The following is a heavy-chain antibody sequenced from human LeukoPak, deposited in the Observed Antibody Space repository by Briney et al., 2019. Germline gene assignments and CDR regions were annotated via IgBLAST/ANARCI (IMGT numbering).Heavy chain of an antibody. CDR1: GGSIRSYY. CDR2: IYYSGST. V-gene: IGHV4-59*01. J-gene: IGHJ3*02. CDR3: ARDREGRYFDWSSDAFDI. Sequence: SETLSLTCTVSGGSIRSYYWSWIRQPPGKGLEWIGYIYYSGSTNYNPSLKSRVTISVDTSKNQFSLKLSSVTAADTAVYYCARDREGRYFDWSSDAFDIWGQGTMVTVSS. D-gene: IGHD3-9*01.